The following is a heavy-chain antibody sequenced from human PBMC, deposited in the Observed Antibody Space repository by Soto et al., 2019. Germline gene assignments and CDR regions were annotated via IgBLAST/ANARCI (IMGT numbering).Heavy chain of an antibody. J-gene: IGHJ4*02. CDR3: AKAAYYYDSSGQRGASYYFDY. D-gene: IGHD3-22*01. V-gene: IGHV3-23*01. CDR1: GFTFSSYA. Sequence: EVQLLESGGGLVQPGGSLRLSCAASGFTFSSYAMSWVRQAPGKGLEWVSAISGSGDSTYYADSVKGRFTISRDNSKNTLYLQMNSLRAEDTAVYYCAKAAYYYDSSGQRGASYYFDYWGQGTLVTVSS. CDR2: ISGSGDST.